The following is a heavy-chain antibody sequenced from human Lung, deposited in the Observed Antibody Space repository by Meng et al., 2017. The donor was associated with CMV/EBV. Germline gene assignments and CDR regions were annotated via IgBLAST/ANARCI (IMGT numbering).Heavy chain of an antibody. Sequence: ESXKISXAASGFTFSNAWMTWVRQAPGKGLEWVGRIKTKTDGGTTDYAAPVKGGFTISRDDSKNTLYMRMNSLKTEDTAVYYCTAGLYDSGGVDQWGQGXLVTVSS. CDR2: IKTKTDGGTT. V-gene: IGHV3-15*01. D-gene: IGHD3-22*01. CDR1: GFTFSNAW. CDR3: TAGLYDSGGVDQ. J-gene: IGHJ4*02.